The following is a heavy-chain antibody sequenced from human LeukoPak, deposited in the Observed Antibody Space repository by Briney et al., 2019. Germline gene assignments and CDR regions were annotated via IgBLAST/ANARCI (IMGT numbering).Heavy chain of an antibody. V-gene: IGHV1-2*02. D-gene: IGHD6-13*01. CDR3: ARDMYSSNRISWFDP. CDR1: GYTFTGYY. Sequence: GASVKVSCKASGYTFTGYYMHWVRQAPGQGLEWMGWINPNSGGTNYAQKFQGRVTMTRDTSISTAYMELSRLRADDTAVYYYARDMYSSNRISWFDPWGQGTLVTVSS. CDR2: INPNSGGT. J-gene: IGHJ5*02.